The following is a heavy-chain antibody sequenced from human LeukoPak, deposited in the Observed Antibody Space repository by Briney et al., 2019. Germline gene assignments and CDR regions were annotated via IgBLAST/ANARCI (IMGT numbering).Heavy chain of an antibody. CDR1: GYTFTGYY. V-gene: IGHV1-2*02. CDR3: ARGYYYDSSGYYY. D-gene: IGHD3-22*01. J-gene: IGHJ4*02. Sequence: ASVKVSCKASGYTFTGYYMHWVRQAPGQGLEWMGWINPNSGGTNYAQKFQGKVTMTRDTSISTAYMELSRLRSDDTAVYYCARGYYYDSSGYYYWGQGTLVTVSS. CDR2: INPNSGGT.